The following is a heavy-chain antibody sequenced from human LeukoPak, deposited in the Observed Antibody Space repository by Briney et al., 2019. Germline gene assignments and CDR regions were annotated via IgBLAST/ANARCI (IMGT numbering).Heavy chain of an antibody. D-gene: IGHD6-6*01. CDR2: INPDTGGT. CDR1: GYTFTGYY. CDR3: AREGQPNRPDNWFDP. J-gene: IGHJ5*02. V-gene: IGHV1-2*02. Sequence: ASVKVSCKASGYTFTGYYMHWVRQAPGQGLEWMGWINPDTGGTYFAQKFHGRVTLTSDTSINTVYMELSGLTSDDTAVYYCAREGQPNRPDNWFDPWGQGSLVTVST.